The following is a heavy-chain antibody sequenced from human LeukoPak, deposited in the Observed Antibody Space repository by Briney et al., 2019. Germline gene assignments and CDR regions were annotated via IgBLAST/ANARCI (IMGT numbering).Heavy chain of an antibody. Sequence: GGSLRLSCAASGFTIRNYWMGWVRQARGKGVEGEANTKPSGTAYYYADSVRGRFTTSRDNANNFLYLQMNSLRGEDTAVYYCARDGGLHTNFDYWGQGTLVTVSS. J-gene: IGHJ4*02. CDR2: TKPSGTAY. CDR3: ARDGGLHTNFDY. CDR1: GFTIRNYW. D-gene: IGHD2-15*01. V-gene: IGHV3-7*01.